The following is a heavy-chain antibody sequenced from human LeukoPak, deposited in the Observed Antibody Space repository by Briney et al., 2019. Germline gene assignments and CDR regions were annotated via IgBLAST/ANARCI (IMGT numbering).Heavy chain of an antibody. J-gene: IGHJ4*02. V-gene: IGHV1-3*01. CDR3: ARGTMVRGVGGY. Sequence: ASVKVSCTASRYTFTSYAMHWVRQAPGQRLEWMGWINAGNGNTKYSQKFQGRVTITRDTSASTAYMELSSLRSEDTAVYYCARGTMVRGVGGYWGQGTLVTVSS. CDR1: RYTFTSYA. CDR2: INAGNGNT. D-gene: IGHD3-10*01.